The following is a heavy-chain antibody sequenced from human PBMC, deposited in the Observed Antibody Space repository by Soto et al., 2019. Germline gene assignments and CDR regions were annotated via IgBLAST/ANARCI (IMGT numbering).Heavy chain of an antibody. J-gene: IGHJ4*02. CDR2: IWYDGSNK. Sequence: QVQLVESGGGVVQPGRSLRLSCAASGFTFSSYGMHWVRQAPGKGLEWVAVIWYDGSNKYYADSVKGRFTISRDNSKNTLYLHMNSLRAADTAVYYCAREGKDIVATIRPYYFDYWGQGTLVTVSS. V-gene: IGHV3-33*01. CDR3: AREGKDIVATIRPYYFDY. CDR1: GFTFSSYG. D-gene: IGHD5-12*01.